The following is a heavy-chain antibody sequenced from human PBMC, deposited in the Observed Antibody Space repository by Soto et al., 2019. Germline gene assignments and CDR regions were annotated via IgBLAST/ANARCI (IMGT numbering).Heavy chain of an antibody. CDR1: GFSLSTSGVS. CDR3: AHRPNWGYNYGRVAFDF. Sequence: QITLKESGPTLVKPTQTLTLTCAFSGFSLSTSGVSVGWIRQPPGKALEWLALIYSNDDKRYSPSLKCRLTITKDTSKNQVVLTMTNMDPVDTATYYCAHRPNWGYNYGRVAFDFWGQGTMVTVSS. CDR2: IYSNDDK. D-gene: IGHD5-18*01. V-gene: IGHV2-5*01. J-gene: IGHJ3*01.